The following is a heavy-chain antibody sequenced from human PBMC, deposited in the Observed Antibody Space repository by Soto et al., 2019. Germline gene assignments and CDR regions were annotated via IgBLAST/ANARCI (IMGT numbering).Heavy chain of an antibody. Sequence: QPHLQESGPGLVKPSETLSLTCAVSGGSISSNLYYWGWIRQPPGKGLEWIGNIYYVGTTYYNPSLRSRVAISTDTSKNEFSLRLTSVTAADTAVYYCARRRVITAAGNFDCWGQGTLVTVSS. CDR1: GGSISSNLYY. J-gene: IGHJ4*02. CDR2: IYYVGTT. V-gene: IGHV4-39*01. CDR3: ARRRVITAAGNFDC. D-gene: IGHD6-25*01.